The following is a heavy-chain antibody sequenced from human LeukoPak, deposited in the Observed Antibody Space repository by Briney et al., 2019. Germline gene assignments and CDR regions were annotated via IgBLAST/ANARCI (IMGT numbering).Heavy chain of an antibody. CDR1: GFTFSSYA. CDR3: AKAFGSSWSLFHY. V-gene: IGHV3-30-3*01. D-gene: IGHD6-13*01. J-gene: IGHJ4*02. Sequence: PGGSLRLSCAASGFTFSSYAMHWVRQAPGKGLEWVAVISYDGSNKYYADSVKGRFTISRDNSKNTLYLQMNSLRAEDTATFYCAKAFGSSWSLFHYWGQGTLVTVSS. CDR2: ISYDGSNK.